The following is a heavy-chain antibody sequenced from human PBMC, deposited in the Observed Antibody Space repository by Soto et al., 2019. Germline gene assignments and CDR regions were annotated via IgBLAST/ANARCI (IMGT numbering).Heavy chain of an antibody. CDR3: AKEAGYNYRYDGMDV. D-gene: IGHD5-18*01. CDR1: GFTFSSYA. CDR2: ISYDGSNK. V-gene: IGHV3-30-3*01. J-gene: IGHJ6*02. Sequence: GGSLRLSCAASGFTFSSYAMHWVRQAPGKGLEWVAVISYDGSNKYYADSVKGRFTISRDNSKNTLYLQMNSLRAEDTAVYYCAKEAGYNYRYDGMDVWGQGTTVTVSS.